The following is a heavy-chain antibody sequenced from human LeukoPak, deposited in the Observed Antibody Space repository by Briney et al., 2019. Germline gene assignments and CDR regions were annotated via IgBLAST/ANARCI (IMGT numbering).Heavy chain of an antibody. Sequence: GGSLRLSCTGSGFTLSNYVMSWVRQAPGKRLEWVSSISSSSSYIYYADSVKGRFTISRDNAKNSLYLQMNSLRAEDTAVYYCARENSGLSDYWGQGTLVTVSS. CDR2: ISSSSSYI. D-gene: IGHD1-26*01. CDR1: GFTLSNYV. V-gene: IGHV3-21*01. CDR3: ARENSGLSDY. J-gene: IGHJ4*02.